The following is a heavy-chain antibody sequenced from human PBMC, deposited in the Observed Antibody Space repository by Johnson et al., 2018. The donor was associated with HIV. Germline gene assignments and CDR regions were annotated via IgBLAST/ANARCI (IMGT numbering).Heavy chain of an antibody. J-gene: IGHJ3*02. V-gene: IGHV3-7*04. D-gene: IGHD1-1*01. Sequence: VQLAESGGGLVQPGGSLRLSCAASGFTFSVYWMSWVRQAPGKGLEWVSNIKQDGSQNYYADSVKGRFTISRDNSKNTLFLQMNSLRAEDTALYYCARRSGYAFDIWGQGTMVTVSS. CDR3: ARRSGYAFDI. CDR2: IKQDGSQN. CDR1: GFTFSVYW.